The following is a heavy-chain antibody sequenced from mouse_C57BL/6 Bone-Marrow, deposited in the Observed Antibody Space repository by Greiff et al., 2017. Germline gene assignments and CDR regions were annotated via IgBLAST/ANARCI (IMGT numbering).Heavy chain of an antibody. V-gene: IGHV5-9-1*02. D-gene: IGHD2-13*01. CDR3: TRGYYGDGAMDY. J-gene: IGHJ4*01. CDR1: GFTFSSYA. CDR2: ISSGGDYI. Sequence: EVKLVESGEGLVKPGGSLKLSCAASGFTFSSYAMSWVRQTPEKRLEWVAYISSGGDYIYYADTVKGRFTISRDNARNTLYLQMSSLKSEDTAMYYCTRGYYGDGAMDYWGQGTSVTVSS.